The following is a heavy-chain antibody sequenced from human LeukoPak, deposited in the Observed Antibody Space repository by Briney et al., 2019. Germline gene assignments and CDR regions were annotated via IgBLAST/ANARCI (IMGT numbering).Heavy chain of an antibody. CDR3: AIGDGLGELSSSFEY. CDR2: ISTTGTTI. V-gene: IGHV3-48*01. CDR1: GFTFSSYW. D-gene: IGHD3-16*02. J-gene: IGHJ4*02. Sequence: GGSLRLSCAASGFTFSSYWMTWVRQAPGKGLEWISYISTTGTTIHYADSVKGRLAISRDNSKNTLYLQINSLRAEDTAVYYCAIGDGLGELSSSFEYWGQGTLVTVSS.